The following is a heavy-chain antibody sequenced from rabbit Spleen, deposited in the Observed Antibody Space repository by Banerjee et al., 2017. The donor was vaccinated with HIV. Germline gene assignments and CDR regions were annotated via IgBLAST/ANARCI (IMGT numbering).Heavy chain of an antibody. J-gene: IGHJ4*01. CDR1: GFSFSNYG. V-gene: IGHV1S45*01. Sequence: QEQVVESGGGLVKPEGSLTLTCTASGFSFSNYGISWVRQAPGKGLEWIACIYATSGSIYYASWAKGRFTISKTSSTTVTLQMTSLTAADTATYFCGRQFGNDYFNLWAQAPSSPS. CDR2: IYATSGSI. CDR3: GRQFGNDYFNL.